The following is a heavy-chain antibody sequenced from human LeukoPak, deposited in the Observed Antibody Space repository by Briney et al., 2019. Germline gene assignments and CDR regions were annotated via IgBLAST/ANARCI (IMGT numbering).Heavy chain of an antibody. CDR3: ARVEYSSSLVNWFDP. V-gene: IGHV4-59*01. J-gene: IGHJ5*02. CDR2: IYYSGST. CDR1: GGSISYYY. D-gene: IGHD6-6*01. Sequence: SETLSLTCTVSGGSISYYYWSWIRQPPGKGLEWIGYIYYSGSTNYDPSLKSRVTISVDTSKNQFSLKLNSVTAADTAVYYCARVEYSSSLVNWFDPWGQGTLVTVSS.